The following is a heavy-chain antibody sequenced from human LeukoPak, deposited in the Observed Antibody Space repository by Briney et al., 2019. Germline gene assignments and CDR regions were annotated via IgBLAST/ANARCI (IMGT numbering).Heavy chain of an antibody. CDR3: AKVGSGWYKLDY. D-gene: IGHD6-19*01. J-gene: IGHJ4*02. V-gene: IGHV3-21*01. CDR1: GFTFNNYS. Sequence: PGGSLRLSCAASGFTFNNYSMNWVRQAPGKGLEWVSSISSSSSYIYYADSVKGRFTISRDNAKNSLYLQMNSLRAEDTAVYYCAKVGSGWYKLDYWGQGTLVTVSS. CDR2: ISSSSSYI.